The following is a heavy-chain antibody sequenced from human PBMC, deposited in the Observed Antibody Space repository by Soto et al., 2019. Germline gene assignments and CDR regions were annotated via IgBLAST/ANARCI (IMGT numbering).Heavy chain of an antibody. V-gene: IGHV4-30-2*01. CDR1: GGSISSGGYS. Sequence: QLQLQESGSGLVKPSQTLSLTCAVSGGSISSGGYSWSWIRQPPGSGLEWIGYIYHSGSTYYNPSLQSRVTISVDRSKNQFSLKLSSVTAADRAVYYCVRLRGSYCDYWGQGTLVTLSS. CDR3: VRLRGSYCDY. CDR2: IYHSGST. D-gene: IGHD1-26*01. J-gene: IGHJ4*02.